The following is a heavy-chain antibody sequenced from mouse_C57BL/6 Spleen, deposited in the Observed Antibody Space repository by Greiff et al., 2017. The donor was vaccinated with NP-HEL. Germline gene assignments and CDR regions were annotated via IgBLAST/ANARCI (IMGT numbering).Heavy chain of an antibody. CDR2: ISSGSSTI. CDR3: AGGYDYPWFAY. D-gene: IGHD2-4*01. Sequence: EVMLVESGGGLVKPGGSLKLSCAASGFTFSDYGMHWVRQAPEKGLEWVAYISSGSSTIYYADTVKGRFTISRDNAKNTLFLQMTSLRSEDTAMYYCAGGYDYPWFAYWGQGTLVTVSA. CDR1: GFTFSDYG. J-gene: IGHJ3*01. V-gene: IGHV5-17*01.